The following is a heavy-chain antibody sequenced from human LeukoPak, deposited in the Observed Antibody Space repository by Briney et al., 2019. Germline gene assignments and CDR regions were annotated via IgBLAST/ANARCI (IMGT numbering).Heavy chain of an antibody. D-gene: IGHD3-16*01. V-gene: IGHV3-23*01. J-gene: IGHJ4*02. Sequence: GGSLRLSCAASGFSFSSYAMTWARQAPVKGLEWVSAISGDGTRTYYADSVKGRFTISRDNSRNTLYLEMSSLRVEDTAIYYCAKWPEGAMDYFDYWGQGTLVTVSS. CDR3: AKWPEGAMDYFDY. CDR1: GFSFSSYA. CDR2: ISGDGTRT.